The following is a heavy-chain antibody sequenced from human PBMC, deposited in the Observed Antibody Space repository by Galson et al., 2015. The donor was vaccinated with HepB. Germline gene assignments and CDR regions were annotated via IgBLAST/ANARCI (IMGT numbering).Heavy chain of an antibody. CDR1: GFTFSSYA. CDR3: AKDSSPTLAVTTGFDY. J-gene: IGHJ4*02. D-gene: IGHD4-17*01. CDR2: ISGSGGST. V-gene: IGHV3-23*01. Sequence: SLRLSCAASGFTFSSYAMSWVRQAPGKGLEWVSAISGSGGSTYYADSVKGRFTISRDNSKNTLYLQMNSLRAEDTAVYYCAKDSSPTLAVTTGFDYWGQGTLVTVSS.